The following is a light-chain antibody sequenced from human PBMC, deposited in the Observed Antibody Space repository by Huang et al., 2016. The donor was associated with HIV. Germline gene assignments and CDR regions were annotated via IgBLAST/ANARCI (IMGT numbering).Light chain of an antibody. J-gene: IGKJ2*01. CDR1: QSISSY. CDR2: AES. V-gene: IGKV1-39*01. CDR3: QQTYITPYT. Sequence: DIQMTQSPFFLSASVGDRVTFTCRASQSISSYLNWYQQKPGKAPELLIYAESNLQSGAQARVSGSGSGIDFTLTIVSLQPADFSTYYCQQTYITPYTFGQGTKLEIK.